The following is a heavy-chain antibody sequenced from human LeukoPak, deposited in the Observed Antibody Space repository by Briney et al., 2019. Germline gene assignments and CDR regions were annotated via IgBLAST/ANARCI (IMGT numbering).Heavy chain of an antibody. Sequence: PGGSLRLSCTADGYTFSSVWMSCVREGPGKRLEWVANTNPDETAKSYVDSVKGRFTISRDNAKNSLYLQMNSLRADDTAMYYCAKDWRGGGCYSDWRQGTLVTVSS. D-gene: IGHD2-15*01. CDR3: AKDWRGGGCYSD. CDR1: GYTFSSVW. CDR2: TNPDETAK. V-gene: IGHV3-7*03. J-gene: IGHJ1*01.